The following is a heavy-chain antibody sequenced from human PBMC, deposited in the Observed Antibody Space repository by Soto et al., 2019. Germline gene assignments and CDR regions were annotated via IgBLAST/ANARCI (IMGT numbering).Heavy chain of an antibody. J-gene: IGHJ4*02. CDR2: INPSGGST. CDR1: GYTFTSYG. CDR3: ARSDMAGLQPSIDY. V-gene: IGHV1-46*01. D-gene: IGHD6-19*01. Sequence: GASVKVSCKASGYTFTSYGISWVRQAPGQGLEWMGIINPSGGSTSYAQKFQGRVTMTRDTSTSTVYMELSSLRSEDTAVYYCARSDMAGLQPSIDYWGQGTLVTVSS.